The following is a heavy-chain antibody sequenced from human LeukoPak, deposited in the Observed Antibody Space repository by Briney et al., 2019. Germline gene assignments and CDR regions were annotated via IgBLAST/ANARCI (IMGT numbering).Heavy chain of an antibody. J-gene: IGHJ3*02. CDR1: GFTFSSYW. CDR3: ARDSVAAMVRLAFDI. V-gene: IGHV3-7*01. D-gene: IGHD5-18*01. Sequence: GGSLRLSCAASGFTFSSYWMSWVRQAPGKGLEWVANIKQDGSEKYYVDSVKGRFTISRGNAKNSLYLQMNSLRAEDTAVYYCARDSVAAMVRLAFDIWGQGTMVTVSS. CDR2: IKQDGSEK.